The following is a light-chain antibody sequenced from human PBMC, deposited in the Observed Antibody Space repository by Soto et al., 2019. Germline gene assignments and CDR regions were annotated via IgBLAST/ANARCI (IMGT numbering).Light chain of an antibody. Sequence: QSALTQPASVSGSTGQSITISCTGTSSDVGSYNLVSWYQQHPGKAPKLMIYEGSKRPSGVSNRFSGSKSGNTASLTISGLQAEDEADYYGCSYAGSRLFGGGTKLTVL. CDR1: SSDVGSYNL. CDR2: EGS. CDR3: CSYAGSRL. V-gene: IGLV2-23*01. J-gene: IGLJ3*02.